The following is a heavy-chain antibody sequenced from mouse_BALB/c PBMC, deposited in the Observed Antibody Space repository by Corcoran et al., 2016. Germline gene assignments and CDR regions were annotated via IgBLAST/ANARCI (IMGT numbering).Heavy chain of an antibody. CDR2: INPNNGGT. J-gene: IGHJ1*01. Sequence: EVQLQQSGPELVKPGASVTMSCTASGYTFTDYYMKRVKQSHGKSLEWIGDINPNNGGTSYNQKFKGKATLTVDKSSSTAYMQLNSLTSEDAAVDYCARDADGYFDVWGAGTTVTVSS. V-gene: IGHV1-26*01. CDR3: ARDADGYFDV. CDR1: GYTFTDYY.